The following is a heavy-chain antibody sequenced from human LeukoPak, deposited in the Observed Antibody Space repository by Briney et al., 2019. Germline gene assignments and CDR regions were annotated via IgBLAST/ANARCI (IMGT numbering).Heavy chain of an antibody. Sequence: ASVTVSCTASGYTFTGYYMHWVRQAPGQGLEWMGWINPNSGGTNYAQKFQGRVTMTRDTSISTAYMELSRLRSDDTAVYYCARDWITMVRGVLDWGQGTLVTVSS. J-gene: IGHJ4*02. CDR3: ARDWITMVRGVLD. V-gene: IGHV1-2*02. D-gene: IGHD3-10*01. CDR2: INPNSGGT. CDR1: GYTFTGYY.